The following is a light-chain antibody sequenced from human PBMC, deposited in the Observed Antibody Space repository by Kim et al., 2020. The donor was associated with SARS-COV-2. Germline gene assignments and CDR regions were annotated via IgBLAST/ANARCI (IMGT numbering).Light chain of an antibody. Sequence: VSPGKSALLSCRPSQIVSTISSWYQKKPGDAPRLLIHDASTRGTGISGRFSGSGSGTEFTLTISSLQSDDSAVYFCQKYNSSPLTFGGGTKVDIK. CDR2: DAS. CDR1: QIVSTI. J-gene: IGKJ4*01. V-gene: IGKV3-15*01. CDR3: QKYNSSPLT.